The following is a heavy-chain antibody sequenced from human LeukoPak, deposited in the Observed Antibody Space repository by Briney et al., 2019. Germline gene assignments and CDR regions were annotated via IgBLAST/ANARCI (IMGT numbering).Heavy chain of an antibody. CDR3: ARWEGPDSYDSSGYHPFDY. D-gene: IGHD3-22*01. J-gene: IGHJ4*02. CDR2: IYPGDSDT. CDR1: GYSFTSYW. V-gene: IGHV5-51*01. Sequence: VESLKISCKGSGYSFTSYWIGWVRQMPGKGLEWMGIIYPGDSDTRYSPSFQGQVTISADKSISTAYLQWSSLKASDTAMYYCARWEGPDSYDSSGYHPFDYWGQGTLVTVSS.